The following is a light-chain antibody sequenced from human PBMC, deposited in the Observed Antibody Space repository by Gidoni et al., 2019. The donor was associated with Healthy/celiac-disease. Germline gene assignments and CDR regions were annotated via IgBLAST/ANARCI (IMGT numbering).Light chain of an antibody. CDR3: QQYGSSPPYT. Sequence: EIVLTQSPGTLSLSPGESATLSCRASQSVSSSYLAWYQQKPGQAPRLLIYGASSRATGTPDRFSGSGSGTDFTLTISRLEPEDFAVYYCQQYGSSPPYTFXXXTKLEIK. V-gene: IGKV3-20*01. J-gene: IGKJ2*01. CDR2: GAS. CDR1: QSVSSSY.